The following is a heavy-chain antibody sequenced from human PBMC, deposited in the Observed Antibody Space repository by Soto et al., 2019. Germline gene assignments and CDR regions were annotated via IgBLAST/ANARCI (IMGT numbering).Heavy chain of an antibody. CDR1: GLTFRNDW. CDR3: EKDGGGGSYPNWFDP. Sequence: MQLVESGGGLVQPGGSLRLSCAGSGLTFRNDWLSWVRQAPGKGLEWVAVISYDGSNKYYADSVKGRFTISRDNSKNTLYLQMNSLRAEDTAVYYCEKDGGGGSYPNWFDPWGQGTLVTVSS. J-gene: IGHJ5*02. V-gene: IGHV3-30*18. CDR2: ISYDGSNK. D-gene: IGHD1-26*01.